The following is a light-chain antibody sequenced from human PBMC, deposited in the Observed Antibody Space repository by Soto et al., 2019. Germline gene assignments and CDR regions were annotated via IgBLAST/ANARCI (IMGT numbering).Light chain of an antibody. CDR3: CAYAASDTMI. CDR2: EAS. J-gene: IGLJ2*01. CDR1: SSNVGSYNL. Sequence: QSALTQPASVSGSPGQSITISCTGTSSNVGSYNLVSWYQQHPGEAPKLMIYEASKRPSGVSNLFSGSKSGYTASLTISGLQAEDEADSYCCAYAASDTMIFGGGPKVTVL. V-gene: IGLV2-23*01.